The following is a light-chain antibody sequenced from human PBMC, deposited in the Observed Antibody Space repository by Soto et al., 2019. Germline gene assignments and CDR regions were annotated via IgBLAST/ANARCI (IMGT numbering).Light chain of an antibody. CDR1: SSDVGGYNY. Sequence: QSALTQPASVSGSPGQSIPISCTGTSSDVGGYNYVSWYQQHPGKAPKLMIYDVSNRPSGVSNRFSGSKSGNTASLTISGLQAEDEADYYCSSYTSSSTPKWVFVGRTKLTVL. CDR3: SSYTSSSTPKWV. J-gene: IGLJ3*02. V-gene: IGLV2-14*01. CDR2: DVS.